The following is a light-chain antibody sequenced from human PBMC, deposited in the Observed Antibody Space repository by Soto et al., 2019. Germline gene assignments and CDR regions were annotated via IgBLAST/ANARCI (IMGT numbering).Light chain of an antibody. Sequence: EIVMTQSPATLSVSPGERATLSCRASQSVSSNLAWYQQKPVQAPRLLIYGASTRATGIPARFSGSGSGTEFTLTISSLQSEDFAVYYCQQYNNGPPVTFGQGTKLEIK. CDR1: QSVSSN. J-gene: IGKJ2*01. V-gene: IGKV3D-15*01. CDR2: GAS. CDR3: QQYNNGPPVT.